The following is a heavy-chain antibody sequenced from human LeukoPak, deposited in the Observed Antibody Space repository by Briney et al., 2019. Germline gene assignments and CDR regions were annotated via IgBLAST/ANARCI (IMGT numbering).Heavy chain of an antibody. CDR1: GFTVSTNY. V-gene: IGHV3-66*01. Sequence: PGGSLRLSCAASGFTVSTNYMSWVRQAPGKGLEWVSVIYSGGTTYYADSVKGRFTISRDNSKNTVYLQMNSLRPEDTALYYCATTTGNYLTFDYWGQGTLVTVSS. J-gene: IGHJ4*02. CDR2: IYSGGTT. D-gene: IGHD1-1*01. CDR3: ATTTGNYLTFDY.